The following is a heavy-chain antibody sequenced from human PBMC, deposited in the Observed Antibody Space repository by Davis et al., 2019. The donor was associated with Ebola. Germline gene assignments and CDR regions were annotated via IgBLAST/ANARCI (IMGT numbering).Heavy chain of an antibody. V-gene: IGHV1-8*02. CDR2: MNPNSGNT. Sequence: ASVKVSCKASGYTFTSYDINWVRQATGQGLEWMGWMNPNSGNTGYAQKFQGRVTITRNTSISTVYMELSSLRSEDTAVYYCARGRDKQTVGATRGFDYWGQGTLVTVSS. CDR3: ARGRDKQTVGATRGFDY. J-gene: IGHJ4*02. CDR1: GYTFTSYD. D-gene: IGHD1-26*01.